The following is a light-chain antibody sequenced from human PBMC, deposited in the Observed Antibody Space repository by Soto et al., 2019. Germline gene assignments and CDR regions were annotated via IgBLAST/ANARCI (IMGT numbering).Light chain of an antibody. V-gene: IGKV3-15*01. CDR1: QSVSSN. J-gene: IGKJ1*01. CDR3: QQFNSWPRT. CDR2: GAY. Sequence: EILMTQSPATLSVSPGGRATLSCRASQSVSSNLDWYQQKPSQAPTLLISGAYTRATGIPARFSGSGSGTEFTHTLSSLQSEDFAVYYCQQFNSWPRTFCQGTQVDI.